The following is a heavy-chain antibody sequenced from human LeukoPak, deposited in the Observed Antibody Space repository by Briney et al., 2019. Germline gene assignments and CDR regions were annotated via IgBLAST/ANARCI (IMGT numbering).Heavy chain of an antibody. Sequence: GGSLRLSCAASGFTFSSYSMNWVRQAPGKGLEWVSFISSSSSYIYYADSVKGRFTISRDNAKNSLYLQMSSLRAEDTAVYYCARTTVTTFGDWFDPWGQGTLVTVSS. V-gene: IGHV3-21*01. CDR1: GFTFSSYS. CDR3: ARTTVTTFGDWFDP. CDR2: ISSSSSYI. D-gene: IGHD4-17*01. J-gene: IGHJ5*02.